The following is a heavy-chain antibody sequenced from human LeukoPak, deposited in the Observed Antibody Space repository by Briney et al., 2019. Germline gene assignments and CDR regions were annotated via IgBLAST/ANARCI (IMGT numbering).Heavy chain of an antibody. CDR2: IYYSGST. CDR1: GGSISSGDYY. D-gene: IGHD3-22*01. Sequence: PSETLSLTCTVSGGSISSGDYYWSWIRQPPGKGLEWIGYIYYSGSTYYNPSLKSRVTISVDTSKNQFSLKLSSVTAADTAVYYCARSHTYYYDSSFFKYWGQGTLVTVSS. J-gene: IGHJ4*02. V-gene: IGHV4-30-4*01. CDR3: ARSHTYYYDSSFFKY.